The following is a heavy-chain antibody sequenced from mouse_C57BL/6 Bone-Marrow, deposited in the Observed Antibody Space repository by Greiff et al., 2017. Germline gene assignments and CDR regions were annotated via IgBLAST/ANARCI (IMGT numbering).Heavy chain of an antibody. Sequence: VKLVESGPGLVAPSQSLSITCTVSGFSLPSYGVDWVRQTPGKGLEWLGVLWGGGSTNYNSALMSRLSISKENSKSQVFLKRNSLQTDATAMYYCAKLTGTRFAYWGQGTLVTVSA. CDR3: AKLTGTRFAY. CDR2: LWGGGST. D-gene: IGHD4-1*01. J-gene: IGHJ3*01. V-gene: IGHV2-9*01. CDR1: GFSLPSYG.